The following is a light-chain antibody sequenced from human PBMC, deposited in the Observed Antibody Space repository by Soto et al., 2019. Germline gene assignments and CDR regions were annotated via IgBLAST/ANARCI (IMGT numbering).Light chain of an antibody. V-gene: IGKV3-11*01. J-gene: IGKJ4*01. Sequence: EIVLTQSPATLSLSPGNRATLSCRASQSVSSYLAWYQQKPGQAPRLLIYDASNRATGIRARFSGSGSGTDFTLTITSLEPEDFAVYYCQQRSNWPSTFGGGTKVEIK. CDR1: QSVSSY. CDR3: QQRSNWPST. CDR2: DAS.